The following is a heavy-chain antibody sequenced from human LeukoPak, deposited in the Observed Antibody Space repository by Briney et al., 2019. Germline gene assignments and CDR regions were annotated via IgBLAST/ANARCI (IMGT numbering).Heavy chain of an antibody. D-gene: IGHD3-3*01. CDR3: ARGLYDFWSGSNYYYMDV. V-gene: IGHV4-61*02. Sequence: SETLSLTCSVSGGSISSGSYYWSWIRQPAGKGLEWIGRIYSSGSTNYNPSLKSRVTISKDTSKNQFSLKLSSVTAADTAVYYCARGLYDFWSGSNYYYMDVWGKGTTVTVSS. CDR1: GGSISSGSYY. CDR2: IYSSGST. J-gene: IGHJ6*03.